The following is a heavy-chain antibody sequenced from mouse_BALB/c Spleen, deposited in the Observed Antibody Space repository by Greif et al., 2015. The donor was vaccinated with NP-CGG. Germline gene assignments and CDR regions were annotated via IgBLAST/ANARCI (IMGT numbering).Heavy chain of an antibody. CDR3: ARGDGYYYFDY. V-gene: IGHV1-4*01. CDR2: INPSSGYT. CDR1: GYTFTSYT. Sequence: QVHVKQSGAELARPGASVKMSRKASGYTFTSYTMHWVKQRPGQGLEWIGYINPSSGYTNYNQKFKDKATLTADKSSSTAYMQLSSLTSEDSAVYYCARGDGYYYFDYWGQGTTLTVSS. J-gene: IGHJ2*01. D-gene: IGHD2-3*01.